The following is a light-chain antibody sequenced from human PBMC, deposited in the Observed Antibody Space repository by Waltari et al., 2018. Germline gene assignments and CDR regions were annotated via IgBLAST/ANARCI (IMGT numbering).Light chain of an antibody. Sequence: DIVMTQSPDSLAVSLGERATIHCKSSPSVLYSSNNKNYLAGYQQKPGQPPRLLIYWASTRESGVPDRFSGSGSVTDFTLTISSLQAEDVAVYYCQQYYSTPPTFGQGTKVEIK. V-gene: IGKV4-1*01. CDR2: WAS. J-gene: IGKJ1*01. CDR3: QQYYSTPPT. CDR1: PSVLYSSNNKNY.